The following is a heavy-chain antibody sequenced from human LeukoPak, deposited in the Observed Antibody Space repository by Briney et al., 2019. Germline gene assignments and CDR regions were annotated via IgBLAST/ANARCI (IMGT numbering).Heavy chain of an antibody. Sequence: PSETLSLTCTVSGGSISSYYWSWIRQPPGKGLEWIGYIYYSGSTNYNPSLKSRVTISVDTSKNQFSLKLSSVTAADTAVYYCARASSIVGATGGAFDIWGQGTMVTVSS. V-gene: IGHV4-59*01. D-gene: IGHD1-26*01. CDR2: IYYSGST. CDR1: GGSISSYY. CDR3: ARASSIVGATGGAFDI. J-gene: IGHJ3*02.